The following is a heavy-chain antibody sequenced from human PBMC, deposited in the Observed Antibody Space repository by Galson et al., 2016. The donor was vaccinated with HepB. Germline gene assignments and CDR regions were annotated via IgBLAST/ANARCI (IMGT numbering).Heavy chain of an antibody. D-gene: IGHD2-2*01. CDR2: SRNNANSYST. J-gene: IGHJ6*02. CDR3: TRWGASSKYAMDV. Sequence: SLRLSCAASGFIFSDHYMDWVRQAPGKGLEWIGRSRNNANSYSTEYAASVKGRFTISRDDSKNSLYLQMNSLKIDDAAVYYCTRWGASSKYAMDVWGQGTTVTVSS. CDR1: GFIFSDHY. V-gene: IGHV3-72*01.